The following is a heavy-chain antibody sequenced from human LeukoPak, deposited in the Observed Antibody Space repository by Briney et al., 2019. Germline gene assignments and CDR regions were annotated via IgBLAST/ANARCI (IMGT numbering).Heavy chain of an antibody. CDR3: ARNPPYRTSTSCYNDY. V-gene: IGHV1-2*02. Sequence: GASVKVSCKASGYTFTIYYMHWVRRAPGQGLEWMGWVNPNSGATSYAQRFQGRVTMTRDTSISTAYMELSGLTSDDTAVYYCARNPPYRTSTSCYNDYWGQGTLVTVSS. CDR1: GYTFTIYY. D-gene: IGHD2-2*02. J-gene: IGHJ4*02. CDR2: VNPNSGAT.